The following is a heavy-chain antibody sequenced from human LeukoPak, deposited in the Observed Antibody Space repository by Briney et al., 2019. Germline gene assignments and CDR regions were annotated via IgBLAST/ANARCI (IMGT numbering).Heavy chain of an antibody. J-gene: IGHJ4*02. CDR1: GGTFSSYA. D-gene: IGHD5-18*01. Sequence: GASVKVSCKASGGTFSSYAISWVRQAPGQGLEWMGRIIPISGTANYAQKLQGRVTITTDESTSTAYMELSSLRSEDTAVYYCARTGYSYGNDYWGQGTLVTVSS. CDR2: IIPISGTA. V-gene: IGHV1-69*05. CDR3: ARTGYSYGNDY.